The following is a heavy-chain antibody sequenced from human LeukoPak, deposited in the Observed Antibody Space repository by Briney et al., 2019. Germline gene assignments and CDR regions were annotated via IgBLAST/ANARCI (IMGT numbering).Heavy chain of an antibody. Sequence: SQTLSLTCAISGDSVSSKSVARDWIRQSPSRGLQWLGRTYYRSKWHTDYAVSMKSRITINPDTSKNQFSLQLNSVTPEDTAVYYCARGGGDGFDYWGQGTLVTVSS. CDR2: TYYRSKWHT. J-gene: IGHJ4*02. CDR3: ARGGGDGFDY. V-gene: IGHV6-1*01. CDR1: GDSVSSKSVA. D-gene: IGHD3-16*01.